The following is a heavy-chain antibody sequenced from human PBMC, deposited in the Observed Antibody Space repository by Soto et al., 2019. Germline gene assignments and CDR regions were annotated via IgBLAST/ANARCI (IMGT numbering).Heavy chain of an antibody. D-gene: IGHD2-2*01. J-gene: IGHJ5*01. Sequence: EVQLVESGGGLVKPGGSLRLSCAASGFTFSRYGRNWVRQAPGKGLEWVSSISSSTSYVYYADSVKGRFSVSRDNAKKILYLEMYALRTEDTAVYYCASDPSEGRVGNWFESWGQGTLVTVSS. V-gene: IGHV3-21*01. CDR1: GFTFSRYG. CDR3: ASDPSEGRVGNWFES. CDR2: ISSSTSYV.